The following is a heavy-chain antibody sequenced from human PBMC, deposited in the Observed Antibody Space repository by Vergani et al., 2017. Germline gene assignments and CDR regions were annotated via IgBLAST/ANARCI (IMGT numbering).Heavy chain of an antibody. CDR1: GGSVSSGSYY. Sequence: QVQLQESGPGLVKPSETLSLTCTVSGGSVSSGSYYWSWIRQPPGKGLEWIGYIYYSGSTNYNPSLKIRVTISVATSKNQFSLKLSSVPAADTAVYYCARGIRPRGYSYAHGRSFDYWGQGTLVTVSS. CDR3: ARGIRPRGYSYAHGRSFDY. J-gene: IGHJ4*02. V-gene: IGHV4-61*01. D-gene: IGHD5-18*01. CDR2: IYYSGST.